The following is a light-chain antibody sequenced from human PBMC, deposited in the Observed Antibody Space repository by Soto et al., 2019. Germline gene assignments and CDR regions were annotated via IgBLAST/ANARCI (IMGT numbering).Light chain of an antibody. CDR2: GAS. V-gene: IGKV3-15*01. J-gene: IGKJ2*01. CDR3: QQSYSSPVT. Sequence: EIVMTQSPATLSVSPGERATLSCRASQSVSSNLAWYQQKPGQAPRLLIYGASTRATGIPARFSGSGSGTDFTLTISGLQPEDFAAYYCQQSYSSPVTFGQGTNVDMK. CDR1: QSVSSN.